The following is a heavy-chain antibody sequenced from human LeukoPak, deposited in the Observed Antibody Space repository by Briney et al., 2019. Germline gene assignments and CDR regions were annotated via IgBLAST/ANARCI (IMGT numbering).Heavy chain of an antibody. Sequence: SETLSLTCTVSGYSISSAYHWGWIRQPPGKGLEWIGSIYRSGSTYYNPSLKSRVTISVDTSKNHFSLKLTSVTAADTAVYYCARDPEGHGNYFDYWGQGALVTVSS. V-gene: IGHV4-38-2*02. CDR1: GYSISSAYH. D-gene: IGHD1-14*01. CDR3: ARDPEGHGNYFDY. CDR2: IYRSGST. J-gene: IGHJ4*02.